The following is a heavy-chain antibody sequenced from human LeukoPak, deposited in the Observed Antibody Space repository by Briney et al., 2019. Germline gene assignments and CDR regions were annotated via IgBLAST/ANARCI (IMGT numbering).Heavy chain of an antibody. Sequence: WASVKVSCKASGGTFSSYAISWVRQAPGQGLEWMGGIIPIFGTANYAQKFQGRVTTTADESTSTAYMELSSLRSEDTAVYYCARKVVAASSWFDPWGQETLVTVSS. D-gene: IGHD2-15*01. CDR3: ARKVVAASSWFDP. J-gene: IGHJ5*02. CDR2: IIPIFGTA. CDR1: GGTFSSYA. V-gene: IGHV1-69*13.